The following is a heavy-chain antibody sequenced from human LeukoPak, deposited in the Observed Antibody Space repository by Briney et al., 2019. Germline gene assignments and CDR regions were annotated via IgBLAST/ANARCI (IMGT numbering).Heavy chain of an antibody. V-gene: IGHV3-30*18. D-gene: IGHD4-17*01. Sequence: PGGSLRLSCAASEFTFSNYWMSWVRQAPGKGLEWVAVISYDGNDKYYADSVKGRFTISRDNSKNTLYLQVNSLRAEDTAVYYCAKEVDGDHGGFDYWGQGTLVTVSS. CDR1: EFTFSNYW. CDR2: ISYDGNDK. J-gene: IGHJ4*02. CDR3: AKEVDGDHGGFDY.